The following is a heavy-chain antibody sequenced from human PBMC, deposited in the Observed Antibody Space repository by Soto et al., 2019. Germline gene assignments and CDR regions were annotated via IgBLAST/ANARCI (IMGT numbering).Heavy chain of an antibody. CDR1: GFTFRSYG. J-gene: IGHJ2*01. Sequence: GGSLRLSCAASGFTFRSYGIHWVRQAPGKGLEWVALIWFDGSKKYYVDSVKGRFAVSRDNSKNTLYLQMNSLRVEDTAVYYCARGGVFNWYFDLWGRGTLVTVSS. CDR2: IWFDGSKK. D-gene: IGHD1-26*01. V-gene: IGHV3-33*01. CDR3: ARGGVFNWYFDL.